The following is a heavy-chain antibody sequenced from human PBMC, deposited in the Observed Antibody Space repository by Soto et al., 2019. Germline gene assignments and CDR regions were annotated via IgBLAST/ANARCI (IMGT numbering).Heavy chain of an antibody. CDR2: INPNSGGT. V-gene: IGHV1-2*02. CDR3: ARCNGVGYCSGGSCYPEGDYYGIDG. J-gene: IGHJ6*02. D-gene: IGHD2-15*01. CDR1: GYTFTGYY. Sequence: ASVKVSCKASGYTFTGYYMHWVRQAPGQGLEWMGWINPNSGGTNYAQKFQGRVTMTRDTSISTAYMELSRLRSDDTAVYYCARCNGVGYCSGGSCYPEGDYYGIDGWGQGTKVTVSS.